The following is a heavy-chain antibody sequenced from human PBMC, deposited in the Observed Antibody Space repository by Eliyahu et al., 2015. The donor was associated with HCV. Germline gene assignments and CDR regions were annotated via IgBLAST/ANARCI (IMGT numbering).Heavy chain of an antibody. CDR2: IYYSGST. Sequence: QLQLQESGPGLVKPSETLSLTCTVSGGSISSSSYYWGWIRQPPGKGLEWIGSIYYSGSTYYNPSLKSRVTISVDTSKNQFSLKLSSVTAADTAVYYCARPLIGLVRSSGFDYWGQGTLVTVSS. CDR3: ARPLIGLVRSSGFDY. J-gene: IGHJ4*02. CDR1: GGSISSSSYY. D-gene: IGHD3/OR15-3a*01. V-gene: IGHV4-39*01.